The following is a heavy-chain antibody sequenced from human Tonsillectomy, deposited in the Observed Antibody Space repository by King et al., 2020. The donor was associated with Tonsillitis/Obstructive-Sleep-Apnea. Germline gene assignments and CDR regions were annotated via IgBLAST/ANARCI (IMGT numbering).Heavy chain of an antibody. J-gene: IGHJ6*03. Sequence: QLVQSGGGVVQPGRSLRLSCAASGFTFSSYAMHWVRQAPGKGLEWVALISYDGNNKYYADPVKGRFTISSDNYKKTLYLQMNSLRAEDTAVYYCARTPHDYPGGYYYYMDVWGKGTTVTVAS. V-gene: IGHV3-30*04. CDR1: GFTFSSYA. CDR2: ISYDGNNK. D-gene: IGHD4-11*01. CDR3: ARTPHDYPGGYYYYMDV.